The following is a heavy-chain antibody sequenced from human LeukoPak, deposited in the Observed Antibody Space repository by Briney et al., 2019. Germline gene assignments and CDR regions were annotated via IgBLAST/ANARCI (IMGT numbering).Heavy chain of an antibody. CDR2: INWNGGTT. CDR1: GFTDYG. V-gene: IGHV3-20*04. Sequence: GGSLRLSSAASGFTDYGMSWVRQAPGKGLEWVSGINWNGGTTTYADSVKGRFTISRDNAKNSLYLQMNSLRAEDTAFYYCARDRDQWLEAFDIWGQGTMVTVSS. D-gene: IGHD6-19*01. J-gene: IGHJ3*02. CDR3: ARDRDQWLEAFDI.